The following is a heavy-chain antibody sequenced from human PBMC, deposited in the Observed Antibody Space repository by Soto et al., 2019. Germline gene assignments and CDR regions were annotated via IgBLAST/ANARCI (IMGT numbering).Heavy chain of an antibody. Sequence: EVQLVESGGGLIQPGGSLRLSCAVSGFSVSSTYMSWVRQAPGKGLEWVSVMYSGGSAYYADSVKGRFSISRENSKNTLSLQMSRLRAEDTAVYYCARVMMVRGVVFEYWGRGTLVTVS. CDR1: GFSVSSTY. D-gene: IGHD3-10*01. V-gene: IGHV3-53*01. J-gene: IGHJ4*02. CDR2: MYSGGSA. CDR3: ARVMMVRGVVFEY.